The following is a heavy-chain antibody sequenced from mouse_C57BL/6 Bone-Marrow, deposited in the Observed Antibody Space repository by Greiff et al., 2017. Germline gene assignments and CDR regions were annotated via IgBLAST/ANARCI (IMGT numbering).Heavy chain of an antibody. CDR2: ISDGGSYT. V-gene: IGHV5-4*01. D-gene: IGHD4-1*01. Sequence: EVHLVESGGGLVKPGGSLKLSCAASGFTFSSYAMSWVRQTPEQRLEWVATISDGGSYTYYPDNVKGRFTFTRDNAKNSLYMQMSHLKSEDTAMYYCARYWEQYAMDYWGQGTSVTVSS. J-gene: IGHJ4*01. CDR1: GFTFSSYA. CDR3: ARYWEQYAMDY.